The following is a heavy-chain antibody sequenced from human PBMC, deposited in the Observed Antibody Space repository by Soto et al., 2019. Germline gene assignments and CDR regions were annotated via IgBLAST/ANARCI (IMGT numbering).Heavy chain of an antibody. CDR3: ARGKLERGIRGWFDP. CDR1: GGSISSGGYY. J-gene: IGHJ5*02. Sequence: QVQLQESGPGLVKPSQTLSLTCTVSGGSISSGGYYWSWIRQHPGKGLEWMGYIYYSGSTYHNPSLKSAVTISVDTSKNQFSLKLSSVTAADTAVYYCARGKLERGIRGWFDPWGQGTLVTVSS. V-gene: IGHV4-31*01. D-gene: IGHD1-1*01. CDR2: IYYSGST.